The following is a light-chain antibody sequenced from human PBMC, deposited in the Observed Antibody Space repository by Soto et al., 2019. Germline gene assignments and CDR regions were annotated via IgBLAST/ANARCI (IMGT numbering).Light chain of an antibody. CDR3: QQYGSSPGT. CDR2: VTS. Sequence: IVLTQSPGTLSLSPGERATLSCRASQSVSDSFLAWYQQQPGPAPILLIDVTSSRATGIPARFRGSGSGTEFALTITRVEPEDVAMYFCQQYGSSPGTFGQGTKVDI. CDR1: QSVSDSF. V-gene: IGKV3-20*01. J-gene: IGKJ1*01.